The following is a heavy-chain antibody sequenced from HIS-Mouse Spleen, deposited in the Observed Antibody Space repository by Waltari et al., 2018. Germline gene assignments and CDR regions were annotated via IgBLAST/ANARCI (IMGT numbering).Heavy chain of an antibody. Sequence: QVQLVESGGGVVQPGRSLRLAWSASGFTVSSYGMHWVRQAPGKGLEWVAVISYDGSNKYYADSVKGRFTISRDNSKNTLYLQMNSLRAEDTAVYYCATLSWGYEYNSFDYWGQGTLVTVSS. CDR1: GFTVSSYG. J-gene: IGHJ4*02. CDR2: ISYDGSNK. V-gene: IGHV3-30*03. CDR3: ATLSWGYEYNSFDY. D-gene: IGHD6-13*01.